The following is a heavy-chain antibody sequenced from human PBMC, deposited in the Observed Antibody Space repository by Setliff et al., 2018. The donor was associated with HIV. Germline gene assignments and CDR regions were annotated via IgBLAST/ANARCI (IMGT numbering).Heavy chain of an antibody. Sequence: SETLSLTCTVSGGLISSHIYQWGWIRQPPGKGLEWIGSIYYSGTTYYNPSLKSRLTISIDTSMNQFSLRLDALTAADTAVYYCARLGGNWGYWFDPWSQGTLVTVSS. J-gene: IGHJ5*02. D-gene: IGHD7-27*01. CDR3: ARLGGNWGYWFDP. CDR1: GGLISSHIYQ. V-gene: IGHV4-39*01. CDR2: IYYSGTT.